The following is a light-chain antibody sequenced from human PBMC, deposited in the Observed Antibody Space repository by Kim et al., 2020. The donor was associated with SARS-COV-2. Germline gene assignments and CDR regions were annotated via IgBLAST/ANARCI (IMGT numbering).Light chain of an antibody. Sequence: DIHMTQSPSTLSASVGDRVTITCRASQSITLLAWYQQKPGKAPKLLLYQASTLESGVPSRFSGSGSGTEFSLTISSLQPDDFATYHCQHYDRYPYTFGQGTKLEI. CDR1: QSITL. V-gene: IGKV1-5*01. J-gene: IGKJ2*01. CDR2: QAS. CDR3: QHYDRYPYT.